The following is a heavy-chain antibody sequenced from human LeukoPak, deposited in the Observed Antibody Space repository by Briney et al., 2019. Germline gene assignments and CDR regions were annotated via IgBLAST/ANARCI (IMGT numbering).Heavy chain of an antibody. Sequence: PSETLSLTCAVYGGSFSDYYWSWVRQPPGKGLEWIGEINHSGSTNYNPSLKSRVTISVDTSKNQFSLKLSSVTAADTAVYYCARIDSGWYAGSYYYYYYMDVWGKGTTVTVSS. V-gene: IGHV4-34*01. D-gene: IGHD6-19*01. CDR1: GGSFSDYY. CDR2: INHSGST. J-gene: IGHJ6*03. CDR3: ARIDSGWYAGSYYYYYYMDV.